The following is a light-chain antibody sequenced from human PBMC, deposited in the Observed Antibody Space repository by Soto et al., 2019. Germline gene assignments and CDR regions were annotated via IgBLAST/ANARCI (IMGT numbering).Light chain of an antibody. Sequence: QSVLTKSSSASASLGSSVKLTCTLSSGHSSYIIAWHQQQPGKAPRYLMKLEGSGSYNKGSGVPDRFSGSSSGADRYLTISNLQSEDEADYYCETWDSNTRVFGTGTKLTVL. CDR3: ETWDSNTRV. V-gene: IGLV4-60*03. CDR2: LEGSGSY. CDR1: SGHSSYI. J-gene: IGLJ1*01.